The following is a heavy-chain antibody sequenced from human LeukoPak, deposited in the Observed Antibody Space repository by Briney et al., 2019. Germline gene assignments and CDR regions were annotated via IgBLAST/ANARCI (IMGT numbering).Heavy chain of an antibody. CDR2: IDPSDSYT. V-gene: IGHV5-10-1*01. J-gene: IGHJ3*02. CDR1: GYSFTSYW. Sequence: GESLKISCKGSGYSFTSYWISWVRQMPGKGLEWMGRIDPSDSYTNYSPSFQGHVTISADKSISTAYLQWSSLKASDTAMHYCARQEASDDAFDIWGQGTMVTVSS. CDR3: ARQEASDDAFDI.